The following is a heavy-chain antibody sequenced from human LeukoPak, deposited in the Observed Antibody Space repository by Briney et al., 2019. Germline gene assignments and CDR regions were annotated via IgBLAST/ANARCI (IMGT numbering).Heavy chain of an antibody. CDR1: GGSFSGYY. J-gene: IGHJ6*02. CDR3: ARGHGPEGMGV. CDR2: INHSGST. Sequence: SSETLSLTCAVYGGSFSGYYWSWIRQPPGKGLEWIGEINHSGSTNYNPSLKSRVTISVDTSKNQFSLKLSSVTAADTAVYYCARGHGPEGMGVWGQGTTVTVSS. V-gene: IGHV4-34*01. D-gene: IGHD5-24*01.